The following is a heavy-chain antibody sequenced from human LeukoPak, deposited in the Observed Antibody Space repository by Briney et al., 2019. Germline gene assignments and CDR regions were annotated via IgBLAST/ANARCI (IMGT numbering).Heavy chain of an antibody. CDR3: ARDVKGWLQSDAFDI. Sequence: GGSLRLSCAASGFTFSDYYMSWIRQAPGKGLEWVSYISSSGSTIYYADSVKGRFTISRDNAKNSLYLQMNSLRAEDTAVYYCARDVKGWLQSDAFDIWGQGTMVTVSS. V-gene: IGHV3-11*01. J-gene: IGHJ3*02. CDR1: GFTFSDYY. CDR2: ISSSGSTI. D-gene: IGHD5-24*01.